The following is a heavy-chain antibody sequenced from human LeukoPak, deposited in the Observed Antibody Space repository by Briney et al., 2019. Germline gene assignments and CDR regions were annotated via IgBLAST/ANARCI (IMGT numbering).Heavy chain of an antibody. D-gene: IGHD3-9*01. V-gene: IGHV3-9*01. J-gene: IGHJ6*02. CDR3: AKDMSYYDILTGYDGGMDV. Sequence: GGSLRLSCAVSGFTFSSIATSWVSQAPGEGLEWVSGIRWNSGSIGYADSVKGRLTISRDNAKNSLYLQMNSLRAEDTALYYCAKDMSYYDILTGYDGGMDVWGQGTTVTVSS. CDR1: GFTFSSIA. CDR2: IRWNSGSI.